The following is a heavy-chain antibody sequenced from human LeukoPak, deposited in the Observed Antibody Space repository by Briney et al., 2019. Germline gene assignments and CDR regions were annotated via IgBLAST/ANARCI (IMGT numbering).Heavy chain of an antibody. CDR3: ASGSRGYLNELN. J-gene: IGHJ4*02. V-gene: IGHV5-51*01. Sequence: NRGESLKISCKSSRSSFTSYWIGWVRQMSGKGLEWMGIIYPGDSDTRYSPSFQGQVTISADKSINTAYLQWSSLKASDTAMYYCASGSRGYLNELNWGQGTLVTVSS. CDR2: IYPGDSDT. D-gene: IGHD1-1*01. CDR1: RSSFTSYW.